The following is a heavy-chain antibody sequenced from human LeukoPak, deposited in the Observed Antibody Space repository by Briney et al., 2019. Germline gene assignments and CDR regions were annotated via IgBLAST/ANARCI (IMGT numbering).Heavy chain of an antibody. D-gene: IGHD6-13*01. CDR2: IYSGGST. V-gene: IGHV3-66*04. CDR1: GFTVSSNY. J-gene: IGHJ4*02. Sequence: GGSLRLSCAASGFTVSSNYMSWVRQAPGKGLEWVSVIYSGGSTYYADSVEGRFTISRDNSKNTLYLQMNSLRAEDTAVYYCARLFIAAAGTNDYWGQGTLVTVSS. CDR3: ARLFIAAAGTNDY.